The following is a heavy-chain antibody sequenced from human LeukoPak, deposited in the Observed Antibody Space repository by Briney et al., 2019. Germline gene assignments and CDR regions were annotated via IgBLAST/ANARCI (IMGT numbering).Heavy chain of an antibody. V-gene: IGHV3-7*01. CDR2: IKQDGSEK. CDR3: AREYDFWSGSNYYFDY. Sequence: PGGSLRLSCAASGFTFSSYWMSWVRQAPGKGLEWVANIKQDGSEKYYVDSVKGRVTISRDNAKNSLYLQMNSLRAEDTAVYYCAREYDFWSGSNYYFDYWGQGTLVTVSS. J-gene: IGHJ4*02. D-gene: IGHD3-3*01. CDR1: GFTFSSYW.